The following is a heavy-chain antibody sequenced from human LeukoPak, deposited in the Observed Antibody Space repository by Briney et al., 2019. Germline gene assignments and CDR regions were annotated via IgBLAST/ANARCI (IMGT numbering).Heavy chain of an antibody. CDR2: IKQDGSEK. Sequence: GGSLRLSCAVSGFTFSGYWMSWVRQAPGKGLEWVAKIKQDGSEKYYVDSVKGRFTVSRDNAKNSLHLQMDSLRAEDTAVYYGARDGSIYDDSRGYYSALDYWGQGTLVTVSS. V-gene: IGHV3-7*05. CDR1: GFTFSGYW. D-gene: IGHD3-22*01. J-gene: IGHJ4*02. CDR3: ARDGSIYDDSRGYYSALDY.